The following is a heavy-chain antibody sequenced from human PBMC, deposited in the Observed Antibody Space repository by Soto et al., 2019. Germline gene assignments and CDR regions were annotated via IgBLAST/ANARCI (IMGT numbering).Heavy chain of an antibody. CDR1: GGSISSYY. Sequence: SETLSLTCTVSGGSISSYYWSWIRQPAGKGLEWIGRIYTSGSTNYNPSLKSRVTMSVDTSKNQFSLKLSSVTAADTAVYYCARDGGDYGDFVLYGMDVWGPGTTVTVSS. CDR3: ARDGGDYGDFVLYGMDV. CDR2: IYTSGST. D-gene: IGHD4-17*01. J-gene: IGHJ6*02. V-gene: IGHV4-4*07.